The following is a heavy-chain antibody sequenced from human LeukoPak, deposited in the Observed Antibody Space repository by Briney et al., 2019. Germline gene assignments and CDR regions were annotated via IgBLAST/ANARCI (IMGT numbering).Heavy chain of an antibody. D-gene: IGHD6-19*01. V-gene: IGHV3-53*01. CDR3: VRGARHSSGWYYFDY. Sequence: GGSLRLSCAASGFTVSNNYMSWVRQAPGKGLEWVSVIYSGGSTYYADSVRGRFTISRDNSKNTLYLQMNTLRAEDTAVYYCVRGARHSSGWYYFDYWGQGTLVTVSS. CDR1: GFTVSNNY. CDR2: IYSGGST. J-gene: IGHJ4*02.